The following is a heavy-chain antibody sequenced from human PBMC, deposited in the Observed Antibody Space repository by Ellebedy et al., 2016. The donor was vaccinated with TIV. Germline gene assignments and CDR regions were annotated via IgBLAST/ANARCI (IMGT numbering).Heavy chain of an antibody. J-gene: IGHJ2*01. Sequence: GESLKISCAASGFTFTDYWMIWVRQAPGKGLEWVANINPDGSVQAYVDSVKGRFAISRDNAKNSLYLQMNSLRAEDTAVYYCAAKGSGYFDLWGRGTLVTVSS. V-gene: IGHV3-7*01. CDR1: GFTFTDYW. D-gene: IGHD1-26*01. CDR2: INPDGSVQ. CDR3: AAKGSGYFDL.